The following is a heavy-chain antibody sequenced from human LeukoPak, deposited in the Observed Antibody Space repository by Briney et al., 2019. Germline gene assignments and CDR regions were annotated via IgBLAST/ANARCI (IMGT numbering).Heavy chain of an antibody. V-gene: IGHV3-7*02. CDR1: GFTFGDYA. CDR2: IKGDGSDN. Sequence: PGRSLRLSCTASGFTFGDYAMSWVRQAPGKGLEWVANIKGDGSDNHYVDSVRGRFTISRDNAKNSLYLQMNSLRAEDTAVYYCAKRTTGYWGQGTLVTVSS. J-gene: IGHJ4*02. CDR3: AKRTTGY. D-gene: IGHD1-7*01.